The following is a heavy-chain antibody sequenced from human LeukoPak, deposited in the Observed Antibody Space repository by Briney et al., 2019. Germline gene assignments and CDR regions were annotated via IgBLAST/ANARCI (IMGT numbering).Heavy chain of an antibody. J-gene: IGHJ2*01. Sequence: EWIGQINHSRSTHYNPSLKSRVTISVDTSKNQFSLKLSSVTAADTAVYYCARVPKYFDLWGRGTLVTVSS. V-gene: IGHV4-34*01. CDR2: INHSRST. CDR3: ARVPKYFDL.